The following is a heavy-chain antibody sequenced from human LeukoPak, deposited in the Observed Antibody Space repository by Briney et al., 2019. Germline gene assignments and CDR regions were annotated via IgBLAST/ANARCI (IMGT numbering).Heavy chain of an antibody. CDR2: IWYDGSNK. CDR1: GFTFSSYG. Sequence: GGSLRLSCAASGFTFSSYGMHWVRQAPGKGLEWVAVIWYDGSNKYYADSVKGRFTISRDNSKNTLYLQMNSLRAEDTAVYYCAKERIQLWPRVYWGQGTLVTVSS. V-gene: IGHV3-33*06. CDR3: AKERIQLWPRVY. D-gene: IGHD5-18*01. J-gene: IGHJ4*02.